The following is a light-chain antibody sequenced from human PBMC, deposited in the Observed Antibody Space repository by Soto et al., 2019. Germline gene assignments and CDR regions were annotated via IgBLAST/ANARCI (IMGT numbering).Light chain of an antibody. V-gene: IGKV3D-20*02. J-gene: IGKJ5*01. CDR3: QQRTNWPDT. CDR1: QSVSSNS. CDR2: GAS. Sequence: EIVLTHSPGTLSFSPGERATLSCRASQSVSSNSLAWYQQKRGQTPSLLIYGASSRATGIPDRFSGSGSGTDFTLTISSLEPEDFAVYYCQQRTNWPDTFGQGTRLEIK.